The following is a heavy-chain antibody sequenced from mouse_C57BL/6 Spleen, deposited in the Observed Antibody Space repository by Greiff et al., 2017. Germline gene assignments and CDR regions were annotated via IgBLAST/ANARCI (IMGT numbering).Heavy chain of an antibody. V-gene: IGHV1-80*01. D-gene: IGHD1-2*01. CDR2: IYPGDGDT. CDR3: ARGDYYGPNCDY. CDR1: GYAFRSYW. J-gene: IGHJ2*01. Sequence: QVQLQQSGAELVKPGASVKISCKASGYAFRSYWMTWVKQRPGKGLEWIGQIYPGDGDTTYNGKFKGKATLTADKSSSTAYMQRSSLTSEDSAVYFGARGDYYGPNCDYWGQGTTRTVAS.